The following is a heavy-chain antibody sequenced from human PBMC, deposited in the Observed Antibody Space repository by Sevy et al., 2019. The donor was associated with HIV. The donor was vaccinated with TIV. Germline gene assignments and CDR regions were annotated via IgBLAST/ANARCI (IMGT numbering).Heavy chain of an antibody. J-gene: IGHJ6*02. Sequence: GGSLRLSCTASGFTLSDYYMSWISQAPGKGLQWISYISGSDDSGGDDTIYYADSVKGRFTISRDNAKNSLYLQMSSLRADDTAVYYCARDHVKDGKGGDYYYHAMDVWGRGTTVTVSS. CDR3: ARDHVKDGKGGDYYYHAMDV. D-gene: IGHD3-16*01. CDR2: ISGSDDSGGDDTI. V-gene: IGHV3-11*01. CDR1: GFTLSDYY.